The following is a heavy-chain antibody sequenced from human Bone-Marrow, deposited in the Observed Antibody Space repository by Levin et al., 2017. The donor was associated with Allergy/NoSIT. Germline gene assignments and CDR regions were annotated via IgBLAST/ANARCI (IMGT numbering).Heavy chain of an antibody. CDR2: IYSSGST. V-gene: IGHV4-4*07. CDR3: ARGGQVMDV. J-gene: IGHJ6*02. Sequence: SETLSLTCTVSGGSINNYYWSWIRQPAGKGLEWIGRIYSSGSTDYIPSLKSRITMSVETSKNQFSLMLNSVTAADTAVYYCARGGQVMDVWGPGTTVTVAS. CDR1: GGSINNYY.